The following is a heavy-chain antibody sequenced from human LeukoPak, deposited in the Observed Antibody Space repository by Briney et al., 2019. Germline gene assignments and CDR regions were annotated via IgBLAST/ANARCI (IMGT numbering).Heavy chain of an antibody. D-gene: IGHD6-19*01. Sequence: GGSLRLSCAASGFTFSGFAMSWIRQAPGKGLEWVSAISGSGGSTYNADSVKGRFTISRDNSKNTLYLQMNSLRAEDTAVYYCAKDGAVAGTLSDYWGQGTLVTVSS. CDR3: AKDGAVAGTLSDY. V-gene: IGHV3-23*01. CDR2: ISGSGGST. CDR1: GFTFSGFA. J-gene: IGHJ4*02.